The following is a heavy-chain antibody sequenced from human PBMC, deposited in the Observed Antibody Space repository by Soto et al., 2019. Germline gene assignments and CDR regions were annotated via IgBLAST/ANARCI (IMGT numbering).Heavy chain of an antibody. Sequence: GGSLRLSCAASGFIFSTYSIHWVRQAPGKGLEWVAVISYDGTNIYYADSVKGRFTISRDNSKNTLFLQMNSLRPEDTAVYYCARVYSSLDYGVDYWGQGTLVTVSS. CDR3: ARVYSSLDYGVDY. D-gene: IGHD6-6*01. V-gene: IGHV3-30-3*01. J-gene: IGHJ4*02. CDR2: ISYDGTNI. CDR1: GFIFSTYS.